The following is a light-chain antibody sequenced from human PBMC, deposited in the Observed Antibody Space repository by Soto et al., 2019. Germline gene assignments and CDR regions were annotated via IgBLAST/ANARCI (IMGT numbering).Light chain of an antibody. V-gene: IGKV1-39*01. CDR1: QSIGTF. J-gene: IGKJ5*01. CDR2: AAS. CDR3: QQTYDTPIT. Sequence: DFEMTQSLSSLSAFVGDRVTMTCRASQSIGTFLSWYQQKSGRAPKVMIYAASSLQIGVPSRFSGSGSGTNGTITISSLQTEDGSTYVCQQTYDTPITFGQGTRLEIK.